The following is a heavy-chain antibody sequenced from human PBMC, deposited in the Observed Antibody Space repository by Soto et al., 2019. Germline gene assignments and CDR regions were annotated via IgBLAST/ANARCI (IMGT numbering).Heavy chain of an antibody. Sequence: SETLSLTCAVSGGSISSSNWWSWVRQPPGKGLEWIGEIYHSGSTNYNPSLKSRVTISVDKSKNQFSLKLSSVTAADTAVYYCARHPRYYYYGMDVWGQGTTVTVSS. V-gene: IGHV4-4*02. CDR2: IYHSGST. J-gene: IGHJ6*02. CDR1: GGSISSSNW. CDR3: ARHPRYYYYGMDV.